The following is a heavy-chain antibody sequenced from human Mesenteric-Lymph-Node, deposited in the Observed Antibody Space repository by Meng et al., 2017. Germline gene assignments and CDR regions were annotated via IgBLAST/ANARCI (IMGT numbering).Heavy chain of an antibody. J-gene: IGHJ4*02. V-gene: IGHV1-18*01. CDR3: ARDRLGYYDSSGPVDY. Sequence: VQLVESGAEVKKPGASLKVSCKASGYTFINYGTSWVRQAPGQGLEWMGWISAYNGQTNYAQKLQGRVTMTTDTSTSTAYMELRSLRSDDTAVYYCARDRLGYYDSSGPVDYWGQGTLVTVSS. D-gene: IGHD3-22*01. CDR1: GYTFINYG. CDR2: ISAYNGQT.